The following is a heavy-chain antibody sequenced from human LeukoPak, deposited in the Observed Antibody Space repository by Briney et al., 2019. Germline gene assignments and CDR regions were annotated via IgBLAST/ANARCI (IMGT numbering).Heavy chain of an antibody. Sequence: XXXXCXASGFTFSSYEMNWVRQAPGKGLEWVSYTSSSGSTIYYADSVKGRFTISRDNAKNSLYLQMNSLRDEDTAVYYRXELXIXXIGGVWGKGTTVTISS. CDR1: GFTFSSYE. CDR3: XELXIXXIGGV. D-gene: IGHD3-9*01. J-gene: IGHJ6*04. CDR2: TSSSGSTI. V-gene: IGHV3-48*03.